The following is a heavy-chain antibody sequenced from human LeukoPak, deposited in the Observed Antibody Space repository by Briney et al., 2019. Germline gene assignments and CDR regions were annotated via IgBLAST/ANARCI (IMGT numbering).Heavy chain of an antibody. CDR1: GFTFSNYN. CDR3: ARLSGSEAN. CDR2: ISSSSSYI. J-gene: IGHJ4*02. V-gene: IGHV3-21*01. Sequence: GGSLRLSCAASGFTFSNYNMNWVCQAPRKRLEWVSSISSSSSYIYYADSVKGRSTISRDNAKNSLFLEMNSLRDEDTAMYYCARLSGSEANWGQGTLVTVSS. D-gene: IGHD3-16*02.